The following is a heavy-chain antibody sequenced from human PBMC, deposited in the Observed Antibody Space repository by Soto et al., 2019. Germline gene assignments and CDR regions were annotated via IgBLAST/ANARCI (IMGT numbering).Heavy chain of an antibody. Sequence: PSETLSLICIVSGGAISSYYWSWIRQTPGKGLEWIGYIYYSGSTNYNPSLKSRVTISVDTSKNQFSLKLSSVTAADTAVYYCVRTKHIVVVTAIRWFDPWGQGTLVTVS. D-gene: IGHD2-21*02. J-gene: IGHJ5*02. CDR1: GGAISSYY. CDR3: VRTKHIVVVTAIRWFDP. CDR2: IYYSGST. V-gene: IGHV4-59*12.